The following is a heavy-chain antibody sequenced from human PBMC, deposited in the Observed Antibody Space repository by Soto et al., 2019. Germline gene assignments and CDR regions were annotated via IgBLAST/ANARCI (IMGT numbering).Heavy chain of an antibody. J-gene: IGHJ6*02. V-gene: IGHV4-34*01. CDR1: GGSVSGYY. Sequence: SETLSLSCAVYGGSVSGYYWSWIRQPPGKGLEWIGEINHSGSTNYNPSLKSRVTISVDTSKNQFSLKLSSVTAADTAVYYCAEGGSSSRPPDYYYGMDVWGQGTTVTVSS. D-gene: IGHD6-6*01. CDR3: AEGGSSSRPPDYYYGMDV. CDR2: INHSGST.